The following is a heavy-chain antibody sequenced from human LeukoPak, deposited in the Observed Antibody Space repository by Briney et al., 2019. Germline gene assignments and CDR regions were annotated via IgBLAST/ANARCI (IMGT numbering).Heavy chain of an antibody. Sequence: GGSLRLSCAASEFTFSSYWMSWVRQAPVKGLEWVANIKQDGSEKNCVDSVKGRFTISRDNAKNSLYLQMSSLRAEDTAVYYCARDLIHGTFDIWGQGTMVTVSS. D-gene: IGHD4-17*01. CDR1: EFTFSSYW. V-gene: IGHV3-7*01. J-gene: IGHJ3*02. CDR3: ARDLIHGTFDI. CDR2: IKQDGSEK.